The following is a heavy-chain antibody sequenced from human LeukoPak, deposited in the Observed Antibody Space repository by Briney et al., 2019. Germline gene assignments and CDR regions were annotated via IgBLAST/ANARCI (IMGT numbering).Heavy chain of an antibody. CDR2: IDEDGTAK. J-gene: IGHJ4*02. Sequence: PGGSLRLSCAASAFTFSSYWMNWVRQAPGKGREWGAGIDEDGTAKYYVESVKGRFTISRDNAKKSVYLQMTSLRADDTAVYYCARAITAVDSYWGQGTLVTVSS. V-gene: IGHV3-7*01. CDR3: ARAITAVDSY. CDR1: AFTFSSYW. D-gene: IGHD6-13*01.